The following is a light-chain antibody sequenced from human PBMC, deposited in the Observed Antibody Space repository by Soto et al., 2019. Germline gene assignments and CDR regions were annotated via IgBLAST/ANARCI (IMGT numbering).Light chain of an antibody. J-gene: IGKJ1*01. CDR3: QQYNSYSWT. CDR1: QTVGTW. Sequence: DIEMTQSPSTVSASVGDSVTITCRASQTVGTWLAWHQQKPGKAPKLLIFDASRLESGVPSRFSGSGSETEFTLRISSLQPDDFATYYCQQYNSYSWTLGHGTKVDIK. CDR2: DAS. V-gene: IGKV1-5*01.